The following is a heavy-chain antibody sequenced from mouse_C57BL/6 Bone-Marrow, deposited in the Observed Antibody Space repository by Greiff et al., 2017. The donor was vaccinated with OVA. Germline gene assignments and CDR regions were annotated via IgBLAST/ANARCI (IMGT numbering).Heavy chain of an antibody. CDR3: ARDYYGKGY. D-gene: IGHD1-1*01. CDR1: GFTFSSYA. V-gene: IGHV5-4*01. Sequence: EVKLVESGGGLVKPGGSLKLSCAASGFTFSSYAMSWVRQTPEKRLEWVATISDGGSYTYYPDNVKGRFTISRDNAKNNLYLQMSHLKSEDTAMYYCARDYYGKGYWGQGTTLTVSS. CDR2: ISDGGSYT. J-gene: IGHJ2*01.